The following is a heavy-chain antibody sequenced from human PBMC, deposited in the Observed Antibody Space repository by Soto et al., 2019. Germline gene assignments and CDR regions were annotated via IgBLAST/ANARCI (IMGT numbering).Heavy chain of an antibody. V-gene: IGHV1-69*02. CDR1: GGTFSSQT. CDR3: ARPAVNDLDADSSAFDI. Sequence: QVPLVQSGAEVKEPGSSVKVSCKVSGGTFSSQTINWVRQVPGQGLEWMGSVIPIIGEGKYAQSFLGRVTITADRSTSTTYMELSSLRSEDTAVYYCARPAVNDLDADSSAFDIWGQGTMVTVSS. CDR2: VIPIIGEG. J-gene: IGHJ3*02. D-gene: IGHD1-1*01.